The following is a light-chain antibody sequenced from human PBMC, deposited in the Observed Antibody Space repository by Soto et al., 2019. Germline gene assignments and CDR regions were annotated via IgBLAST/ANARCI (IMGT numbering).Light chain of an antibody. CDR1: QSVSSN. V-gene: IGKV3-15*01. Sequence: ETVMTQSPATLSVSPGERPTLSCRASQSVSSNLACYQQKPGQAPRLLIYDASTRATGIPARFSGSGSGTEFTLTISSLQSEDFAVYYCQQYNTWPLTFGPGTKVDIQ. CDR2: DAS. J-gene: IGKJ3*01. CDR3: QQYNTWPLT.